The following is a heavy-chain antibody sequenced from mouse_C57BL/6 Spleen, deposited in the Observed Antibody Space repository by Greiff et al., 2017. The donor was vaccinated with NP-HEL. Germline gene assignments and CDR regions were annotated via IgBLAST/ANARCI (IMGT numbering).Heavy chain of an antibody. CDR2: IDPSDSET. D-gene: IGHD2-5*01. CDR1: GYTFTSYW. J-gene: IGHJ4*01. CDR3: ASGYSNYAMDY. V-gene: IGHV1-52*01. Sequence: QVQLQQSGAELVRPGSSVKLSCKASGYTFTSYWMHWVKQRPIQGLEWIGNIDPSDSETHYNQKFKDKATLTVDKSSSTAYMQLSSLTSEDSAVYYCASGYSNYAMDYWGQGTSVTVSS.